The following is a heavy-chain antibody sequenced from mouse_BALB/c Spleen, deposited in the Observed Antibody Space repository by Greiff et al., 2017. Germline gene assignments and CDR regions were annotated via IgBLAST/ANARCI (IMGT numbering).Heavy chain of an antibody. V-gene: IGHV6-6*02. D-gene: IGHD1-2*01. CDR1: GFTFSNYW. J-gene: IGHJ2*01. CDR2: IRLKSNNYAT. Sequence: EVKLQESGGGLVQPGGSMKLSCVASGFTFSNYWMNWVRQSPEKGLEWVAEIRLKSNNYATHYAESVKGRFTISRDDSKSSVYLQMNNLRAEDTGIYYCTRGRTTARNFDYWGQGTTLTVSS. CDR3: TRGRTTARNFDY.